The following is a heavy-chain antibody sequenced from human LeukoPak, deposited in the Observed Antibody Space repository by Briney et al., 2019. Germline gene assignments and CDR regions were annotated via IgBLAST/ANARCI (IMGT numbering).Heavy chain of an antibody. J-gene: IGHJ6*02. CDR2: INPSGGST. CDR3: ATRIAAAGTRYYYYCGMDV. V-gene: IGHV1-46*01. Sequence: ASVKVSCKASGYTFTSYYMHWVRQAPGQGLEWMGIINPSGGSTSYAQKFQGRVTMTRDTSTSTVYMELSSLRSEDTAVYYCATRIAAAGTRYYYYCGMDVWGQGTTVTVSS. CDR1: GYTFTSYY. D-gene: IGHD6-13*01.